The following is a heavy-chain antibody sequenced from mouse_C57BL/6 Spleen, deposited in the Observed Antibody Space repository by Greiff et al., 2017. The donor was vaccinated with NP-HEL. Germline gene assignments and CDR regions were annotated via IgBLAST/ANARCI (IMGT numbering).Heavy chain of an antibody. CDR1: GYSITSGYY. CDR3: ARVDGYYSHYAMDY. Sequence: EVKLMESGPGLVKPSQSLSLTCSVTGYSITSGYYWNWIRQFPGNKLEWMGYISYDGSNNYNPSLKNRISITRDTSKNQFFLKLNSVTTEDTATYYCARVDGYYSHYAMDYWGQGTSVTVSS. V-gene: IGHV3-6*01. D-gene: IGHD2-3*01. J-gene: IGHJ4*01. CDR2: ISYDGSN.